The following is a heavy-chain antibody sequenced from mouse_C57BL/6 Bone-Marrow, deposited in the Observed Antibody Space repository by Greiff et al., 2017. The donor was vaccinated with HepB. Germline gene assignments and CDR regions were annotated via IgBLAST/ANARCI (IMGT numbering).Heavy chain of an antibody. D-gene: IGHD1-1*01. CDR3: ARDTTTVVYWYFDV. V-gene: IGHV5-4*01. Sequence: DVKLQESGGGLVKPGGSLKLSCAASGFTFSSYAMSWVRQTPEKRLEWVATISDGGSYTYYPDNVKGRFTISRDNAKNNLYLQMSHLKSEDTAMYYCARDTTTVVYWYFDVWGTGTTVTVSS. CDR1: GFTFSSYA. J-gene: IGHJ1*03. CDR2: ISDGGSYT.